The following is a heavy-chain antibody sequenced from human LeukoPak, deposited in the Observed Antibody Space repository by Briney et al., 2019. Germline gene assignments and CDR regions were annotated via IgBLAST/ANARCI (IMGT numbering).Heavy chain of an antibody. Sequence: SETLSLTCTVPGGSISSYYWSWIRQPPGKGLEWIGYIYYSGSTNYNPSLKSRVTISVDTSKNQFSLKLSSVTAADTAVYYCARDNWNYGSSMDVWGQGTTVTVSS. V-gene: IGHV4-59*01. D-gene: IGHD1-7*01. CDR2: IYYSGST. CDR3: ARDNWNYGSSMDV. J-gene: IGHJ6*02. CDR1: GGSISSYY.